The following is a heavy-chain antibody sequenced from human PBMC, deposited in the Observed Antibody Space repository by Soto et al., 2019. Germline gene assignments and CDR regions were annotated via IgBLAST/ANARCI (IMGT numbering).Heavy chain of an antibody. CDR2: ICTSSSRI. Sequence: EVHLVESGGGLVQPGGSLRLSGAASGFTFNSYSMNWVRQAPGKGLVRVSYICTSSSRIYYADSVKGRFSISRDNAKNSLFLQMISTRADDTAVYYCARASYINSGLGYWGQGTLVTVSS. CDR1: GFTFNSYS. J-gene: IGHJ4*02. D-gene: IGHD4-4*01. CDR3: ARASYINSGLGY. V-gene: IGHV3-48*01.